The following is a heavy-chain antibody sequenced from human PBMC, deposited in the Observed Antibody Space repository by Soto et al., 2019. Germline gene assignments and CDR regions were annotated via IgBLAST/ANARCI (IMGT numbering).Heavy chain of an antibody. D-gene: IGHD2-15*01. CDR3: ASDERAYFSGDNCDHYFDY. J-gene: IGHJ4*02. CDR2: ISGYNGNT. Sequence: QVPLVQSGAEVKKPGASVKVSCKTSGYTFTTYGVSWVRQAPALGLEWMGWISGYNGNTNSAPKFQGRVTMTTDTCTSTAYMELRSLRSDDTAVYYWASDERAYFSGDNCDHYFDYWGQGTRVTVSS. V-gene: IGHV1-18*01. CDR1: GYTFTTYG.